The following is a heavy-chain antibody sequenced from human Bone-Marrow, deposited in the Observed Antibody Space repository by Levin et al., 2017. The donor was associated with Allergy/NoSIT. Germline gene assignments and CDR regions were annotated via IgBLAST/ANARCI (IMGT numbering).Heavy chain of an antibody. J-gene: IGHJ3*01. CDR1: GFTFSTYGFTFSSYG. CDR3: AKDERQLDGDAFDV. CDR2: ISYDGSTE. Sequence: GGSLRLSCAASGFTFSTYGFTFSSYGMHWIRQGPDKGLEWVAVISYDGSTEYYADSVKGRFTISRDNSNNTLYLQMNSLRAEDTAVYYCAKDERQLDGDAFDVWGQGTMVNVSS. V-gene: IGHV3-30*18. D-gene: IGHD6-13*01.